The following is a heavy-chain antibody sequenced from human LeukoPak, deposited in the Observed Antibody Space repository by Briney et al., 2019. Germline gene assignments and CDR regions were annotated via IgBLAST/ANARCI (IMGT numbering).Heavy chain of an antibody. CDR3: ARSELSVTGTIGCSWFDP. CDR2: IYYSGST. J-gene: IGHJ5*02. Sequence: SETLSLTCTVSGGSISSSSYYWGWIRQPPGKGLEWIGSIYYSGSTYYNPSLKSRVTISVDTSKHQFSLKLSSVTAADTAVYYCARSELSVTGTIGCSWFDPWGQGTLVTVSS. D-gene: IGHD1-7*01. V-gene: IGHV4-39*01. CDR1: GGSISSSSYY.